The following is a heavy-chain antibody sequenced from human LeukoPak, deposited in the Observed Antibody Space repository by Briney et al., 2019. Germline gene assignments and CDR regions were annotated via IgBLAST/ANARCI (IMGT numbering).Heavy chain of an antibody. D-gene: IGHD3-22*01. CDR3: ARDGDVSGYSD. J-gene: IGHJ4*02. CDR1: GFTLSSYW. V-gene: IGHV3-7*01. Sequence: GGSPRLSCAASGFTLSSYWMSWVRQAPGKGLEWVANIKQDGSEKYYVDSVKGRFAISRDNAKNSLYLQMNSLRAEDTAVYYCARDGDVSGYSDWGQGTLVTVSS. CDR2: IKQDGSEK.